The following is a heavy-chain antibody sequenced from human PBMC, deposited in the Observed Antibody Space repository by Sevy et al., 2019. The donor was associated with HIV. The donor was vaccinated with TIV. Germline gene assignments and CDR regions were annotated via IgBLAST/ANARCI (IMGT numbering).Heavy chain of an antibody. CDR1: GFTFSSYW. CDR3: ARAQQVTMLVVIGGLYFDF. CDR2: IKQDMSEK. Sequence: GGSLRLSCAASGFTFSSYWMTWVRQAPGKGLEWEANIKQDMSEKYYVDSVKGRFTISRDNARNSRYLQMESLRTEDXXVXYCARAQQVTMLVVIGGLYFDFWGQGTLVTVSS. D-gene: IGHD3-22*01. V-gene: IGHV3-7*01. J-gene: IGHJ4*02.